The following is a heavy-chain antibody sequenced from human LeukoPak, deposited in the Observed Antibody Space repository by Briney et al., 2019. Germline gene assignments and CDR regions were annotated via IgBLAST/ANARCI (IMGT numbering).Heavy chain of an antibody. CDR1: GGSISSSNYY. V-gene: IGHV4-39*01. J-gene: IGHJ4*02. Sequence: SETLSLTCTDSGGSISSSNYYWGWIRQPPGKGLEWIGNIYYSGSTYYNPSLKSRVTISVDTSKNQFSLKLSSVTAADTAVYYCASEDYGDFTRLDYWGQGTLVTVSS. CDR2: IYYSGST. CDR3: ASEDYGDFTRLDY. D-gene: IGHD4-17*01.